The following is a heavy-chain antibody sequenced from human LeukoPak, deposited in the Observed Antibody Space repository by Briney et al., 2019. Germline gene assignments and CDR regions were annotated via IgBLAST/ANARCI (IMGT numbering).Heavy chain of an antibody. CDR1: GFTFSRYW. J-gene: IGHJ5*02. V-gene: IGHV3-7*05. CDR3: AREGVYDYGDFNWFDL. D-gene: IGHD4-17*01. CDR2: IKQDGSEK. Sequence: PGGSLRLSCAASGFTFSRYWMSWVRQAPGKGLEWVANIKQDGSEKYYVDSVKGRFTISRDNAKNSLYLQMNSLRAEDTAVYYCAREGVYDYGDFNWFDLWGQGTLVTVSS.